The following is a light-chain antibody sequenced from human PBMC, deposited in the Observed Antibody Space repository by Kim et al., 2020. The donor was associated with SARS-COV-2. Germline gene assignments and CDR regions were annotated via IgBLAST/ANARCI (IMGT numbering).Light chain of an antibody. Sequence: QSALTQPASVSGSPGQSITISCTGTSSDVGGYEYVSWYQHHPGKAPKLMIYDVSKRPSGVSNRFSGSKSGNTASLTISGLQAEDEADYYCSSYTSNSTLYVFGTGTKV. J-gene: IGLJ1*01. CDR3: SSYTSNSTLYV. V-gene: IGLV2-14*03. CDR1: SSDVGGYEY. CDR2: DVS.